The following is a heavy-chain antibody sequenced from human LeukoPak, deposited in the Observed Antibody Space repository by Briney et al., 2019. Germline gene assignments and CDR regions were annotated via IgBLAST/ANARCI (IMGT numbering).Heavy chain of an antibody. CDR3: ARADNWQSGGA. CDR2: INSDGSYT. V-gene: IGHV3-74*01. J-gene: IGHJ5*02. D-gene: IGHD1-1*01. CDR1: GFSFSNYR. Sequence: PGGSLRLSCVASGFSFSNYRMYWGRHAPGEGLVWVSRINSDGSYTDYADPAKGRFTISRDNAKDTLYLQMNSLRADDTAVYYCARADNWQSGGAWGQGTLVTVSS.